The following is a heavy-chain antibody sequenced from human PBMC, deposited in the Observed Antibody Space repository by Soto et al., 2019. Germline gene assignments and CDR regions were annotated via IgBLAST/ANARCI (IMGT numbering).Heavy chain of an antibody. D-gene: IGHD3-16*02. CDR1: GFTFSSYA. J-gene: IGHJ4*02. V-gene: IGHV3-23*01. Sequence: EVQLLESGGGLVQPGGSLRLSCAASGFTFSSYAMNWVRQAPGKGLEWVSTLSGGGASTYYTDSVKGRFSISRDNSRNTLYLQMSRLRAEVTAIYYCANYRRNYFDSWGQGTLVTVSS. CDR2: LSGGGAST. CDR3: ANYRRNYFDS.